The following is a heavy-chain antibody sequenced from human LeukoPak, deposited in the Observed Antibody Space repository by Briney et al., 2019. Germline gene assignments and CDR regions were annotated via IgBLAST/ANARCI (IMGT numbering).Heavy chain of an antibody. CDR2: ISSSSSTI. D-gene: IGHD3-22*01. CDR1: GFTFSSYS. V-gene: IGHV3-48*01. Sequence: GGSLRLSCAASGFTFSSYSMNWVRQAPGKGLEWVSYISSSSSTIYYADSVKGRFTISRDNAKNSLYLQMNSLRAEDTAVYYCASRNPQVRTDSSGYYPYYYYYYMDVWGKGTTVTVSS. J-gene: IGHJ6*03. CDR3: ASRNPQVRTDSSGYYPYYYYYYMDV.